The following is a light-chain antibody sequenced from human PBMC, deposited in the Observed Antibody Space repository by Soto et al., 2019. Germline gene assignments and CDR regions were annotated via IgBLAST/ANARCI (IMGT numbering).Light chain of an antibody. CDR2: GNK. V-gene: IGLV1-40*01. CDR3: QSYDSSLSVSYV. Sequence: QSVLRQPPSVSGAPGQRVTISCTGSSSNIGAGYDVHWYQQRPGTAPKLLIYGNKNRPSGVPDRFSGSKSGTSASLAITGLQAEDEADYYCQSYDSSLSVSYVFGTGTKVTVL. J-gene: IGLJ1*01. CDR1: SSNIGAGYD.